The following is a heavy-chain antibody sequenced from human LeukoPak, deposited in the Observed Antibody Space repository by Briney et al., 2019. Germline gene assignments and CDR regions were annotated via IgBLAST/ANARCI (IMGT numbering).Heavy chain of an antibody. Sequence: GGSLRLSCAASGFAFSSYAMHWVRQAPGKGLEWVAVISYDGSNKYYADSVKGRFTISRDNSKNTLYLQMDSLRAEDTAVYYCAKDQTVGTMVRGVQDYWGQGTLVTVSS. CDR3: AKDQTVGTMVRGVQDY. CDR1: GFAFSSYA. J-gene: IGHJ4*02. V-gene: IGHV3-30*04. D-gene: IGHD3-10*01. CDR2: ISYDGSNK.